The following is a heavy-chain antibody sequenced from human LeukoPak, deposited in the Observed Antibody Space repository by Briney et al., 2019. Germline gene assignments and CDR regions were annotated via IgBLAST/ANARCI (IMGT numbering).Heavy chain of an antibody. CDR1: GFTVSSNY. J-gene: IGHJ4*02. D-gene: IGHD1-1*01. Sequence: GGSLRLSCAASGFTVSSNYMSWVRQAPGKGLEWVSVINSGGSTYYADSVKGRFTLSRDNSKNSLFVQMNSLRAEDTAVYFCAKSRSGSANWALQIFDNWGQGTLVTVSS. CDR3: AKSRSGSANWALQIFDN. CDR2: INSGGST. V-gene: IGHV3-66*01.